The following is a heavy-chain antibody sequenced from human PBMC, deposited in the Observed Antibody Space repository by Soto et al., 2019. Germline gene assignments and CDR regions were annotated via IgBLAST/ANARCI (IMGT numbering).Heavy chain of an antibody. Sequence: SVKVSCKASGYTFTGYYMHWVRQAPGQGLEWMGWINPNSGGTNYAQKFQGRVTMTRDTSISTAYVELSRLRSDDTAVYYCATLYYYDSSGYFVGAEYFQHWGQGTLVTVSS. CDR3: ATLYYYDSSGYFVGAEYFQH. V-gene: IGHV1-2*02. CDR1: GYTFTGYY. D-gene: IGHD3-22*01. CDR2: INPNSGGT. J-gene: IGHJ1*01.